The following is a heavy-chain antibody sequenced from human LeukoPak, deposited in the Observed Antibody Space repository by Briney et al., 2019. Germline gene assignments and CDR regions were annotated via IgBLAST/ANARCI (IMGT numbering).Heavy chain of an antibody. CDR1: GFTFSSYE. J-gene: IGHJ6*04. CDR3: AELGITMIGGV. V-gene: IGHV3-48*03. CDR2: ISSSGSTI. D-gene: IGHD3-10*02. Sequence: GGSLRLSCAASGFTFSSYEMNWIRQAPGKGLEWVSYISSSGSTIYYAESVKGRFTISRDNAKHSLYLQMNSLRAEDTAVYYCAELGITMIGGVWGKGTTVTISS.